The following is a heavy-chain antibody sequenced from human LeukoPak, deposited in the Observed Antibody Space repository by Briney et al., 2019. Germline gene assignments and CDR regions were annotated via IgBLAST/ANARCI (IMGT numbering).Heavy chain of an antibody. V-gene: IGHV2-5*02. CDR1: GFSLSTSRVG. J-gene: IGHJ5*02. CDR3: AHRQIQGIMFGGGGFDP. Sequence: SGPTLFNPTQTLTLTCTFSGFSLSTSRVGVGWIRQPPGKALEWLALIYWDDDKRYSPSLKSRHTITKDTTKNQVVLIMTNMDPVDTGTYYCAHRQIQGIMFGGGGFDPGGQGTRVTVSS. D-gene: IGHD3-16*01. CDR2: IYWDDDK.